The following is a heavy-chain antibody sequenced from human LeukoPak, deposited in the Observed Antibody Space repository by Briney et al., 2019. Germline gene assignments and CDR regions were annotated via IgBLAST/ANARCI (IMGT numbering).Heavy chain of an antibody. J-gene: IGHJ6*03. Sequence: PSETLSLTCTVSGGSISSGSYYWSWIRQPAGKGLEWIGRIYTSGSTNYNPSLKSRVTISVDTSKNQFSLKLSSVTAADTAVYYCAREHIGYCSSTSCYASFYYYYYKDVWGKGTTVTVSS. V-gene: IGHV4-61*02. CDR3: AREHIGYCSSTSCYASFYYYYYKDV. CDR1: GGSISSGSYY. CDR2: IYTSGST. D-gene: IGHD2-2*03.